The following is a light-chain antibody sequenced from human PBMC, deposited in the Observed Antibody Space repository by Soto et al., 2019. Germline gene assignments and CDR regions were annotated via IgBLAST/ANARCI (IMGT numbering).Light chain of an antibody. Sequence: QSVLTQPRSVSGSPGQSVTISCTGTSSDVGGYNYVSWYQQHPGKAPKVMIYDVSKRPSGVPDRFSGSKSGNTASLTISGLQAEDEADYYCCLYTGSRALFGGGTKVTVL. CDR1: SSDVGGYNY. CDR3: CLYTGSRAL. V-gene: IGLV2-11*01. CDR2: DVS. J-gene: IGLJ2*01.